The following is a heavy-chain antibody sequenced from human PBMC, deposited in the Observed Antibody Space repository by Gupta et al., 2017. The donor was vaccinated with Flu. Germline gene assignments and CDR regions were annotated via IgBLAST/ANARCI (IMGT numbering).Heavy chain of an antibody. CDR1: GFTFSGYE. CDR3: AREIRNYDFWSGPGGYYYYMDV. CDR2: ISPSGNTI. Sequence: EVQLVESGGGLVQPGGSLRLSCAVSGFTFSGYEMHWVRQAPGKGLEWVSYISPSGNTINYADSVKGRFTISRDAAKNSLYLQMNSLRAEDTAVYYCAREIRNYDFWSGPGGYYYYMDVWGRGTTVTVSS. D-gene: IGHD3-3*01. V-gene: IGHV3-48*03. J-gene: IGHJ6*03.